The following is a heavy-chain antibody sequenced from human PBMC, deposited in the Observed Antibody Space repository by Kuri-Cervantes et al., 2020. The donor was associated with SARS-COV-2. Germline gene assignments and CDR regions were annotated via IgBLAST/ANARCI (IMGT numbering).Heavy chain of an antibody. CDR1: VGSISSSSHY. J-gene: IGHJ4*02. V-gene: IGHV4-39*01. CDR2: IYYSGST. Sequence: ESLKISWTVAVGSISSSSHYWGWIRQPPGKGLEWIGSIYYSGSTYYNPSVKSRVTISVDTSKNQFSLKLSSVTAADTDVYYCARRGAHYRRCSGIQIWSVYYFDYWGQGTLVTVSS. CDR3: ARRGAHYRRCSGIQIWSVYYFDY. D-gene: IGHD5-18*01.